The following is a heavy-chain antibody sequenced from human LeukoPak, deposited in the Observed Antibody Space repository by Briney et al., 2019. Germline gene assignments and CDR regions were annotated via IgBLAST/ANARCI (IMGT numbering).Heavy chain of an antibody. J-gene: IGHJ4*02. D-gene: IGHD2-21*02. Sequence: GRSLRLSCAASGFTFSDYYMSWIRQAPGKVLEWVAVISYDGSNKYYADSVKGRFTISRDNSKNTLYLQMNSLRAEDTAVYYCAKDRQSSVVVTAILDYWGQGTLVTVSS. CDR3: AKDRQSSVVVTAILDY. CDR2: ISYDGSNK. CDR1: GFTFSDYY. V-gene: IGHV3-30*18.